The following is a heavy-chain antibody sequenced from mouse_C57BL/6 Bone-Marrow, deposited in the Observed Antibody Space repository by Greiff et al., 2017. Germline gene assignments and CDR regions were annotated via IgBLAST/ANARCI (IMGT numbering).Heavy chain of an antibody. CDR1: GYSITSGYD. Sequence: EVKLVESGPGMVKPSQSLSLTCTVTGYSITSGYDWHWIRHFPGNKLEWRGYISYSGSTNYNPSLKSRISITHNTSKNHFVLKLNSVTTEDTATYYCARNRVYFDYWGQGTTLTVSS. V-gene: IGHV3-1*01. J-gene: IGHJ2*01. CDR2: ISYSGST. CDR3: ARNRVYFDY.